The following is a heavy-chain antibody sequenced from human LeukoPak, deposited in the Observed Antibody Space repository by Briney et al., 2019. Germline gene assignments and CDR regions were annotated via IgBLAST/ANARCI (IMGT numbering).Heavy chain of an antibody. CDR1: GGSISSGGYY. CDR2: IYYSGST. D-gene: IGHD3-9*01. J-gene: IGHJ4*02. V-gene: IGHV4-31*03. Sequence: PSETLSLTCTVSGGSISSGGYYWSWIRQHPGKGLEWIGYIYYSGSTYYNPSLKSRVTISVDTSKNQFSLKLSSVTAAATAVYYCARDRSDDILTGLFDYWGQGTLVTVCS. CDR3: ARDRSDDILTGLFDY.